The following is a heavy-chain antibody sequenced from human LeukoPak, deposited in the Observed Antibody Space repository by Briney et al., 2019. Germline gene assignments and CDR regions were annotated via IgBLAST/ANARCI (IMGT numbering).Heavy chain of an antibody. J-gene: IGHJ5*02. Sequence: ASVKVSCKASGYTFTSYGISWVRQAPGQGLEWMGWISAYNGNTNYAQKLQGRVTMTTGTSTSTAYMELRSLRSDDTAVYYCARDHPRYCSSTSCYPNWFDPWGQGTLVTVSS. CDR2: ISAYNGNT. CDR3: ARDHPRYCSSTSCYPNWFDP. D-gene: IGHD2-2*01. V-gene: IGHV1-18*01. CDR1: GYTFTSYG.